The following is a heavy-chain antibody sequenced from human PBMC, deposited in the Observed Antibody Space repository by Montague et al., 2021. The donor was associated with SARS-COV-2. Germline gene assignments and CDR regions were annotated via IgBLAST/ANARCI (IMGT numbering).Heavy chain of an antibody. J-gene: IGHJ6*02. CDR1: GFTVSSYG. CDR3: ARDWWNGDWLFGLYYYYGMDV. Sequence: SLRLSCAASGFTVSSYGLHWVRQAPGKGLEWVAVIWYDGSNQYYSYSXXVLFTISRDNSKNTLYLQMNSLRAEDTAVSYCARDWWNGDWLFGLYYYYGMDVWGQGTTVTVSS. CDR2: IWYDGSNQ. D-gene: IGHD3-9*01. V-gene: IGHV3-33*01.